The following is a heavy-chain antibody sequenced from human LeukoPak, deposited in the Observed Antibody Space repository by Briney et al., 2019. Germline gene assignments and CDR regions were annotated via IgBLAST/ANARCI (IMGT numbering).Heavy chain of an antibody. V-gene: IGHV3-23*01. D-gene: IGHD6-13*01. CDR3: AKASRWYYFDC. J-gene: IGHJ4*02. CDR2: ISGSTVST. Sequence: GGSLRLSCAASGFTFSSYSMNWVRQAPGKGLEWVSAISGSTVSTYYADSVKGRFIISRDNSKNTLYLQMNSLRAEDTAVYYCAKASRWYYFDCWGQGTLVTVSS. CDR1: GFTFSSYS.